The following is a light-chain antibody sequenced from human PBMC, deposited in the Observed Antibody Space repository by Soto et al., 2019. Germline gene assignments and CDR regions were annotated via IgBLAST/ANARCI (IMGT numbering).Light chain of an antibody. J-gene: IGKJ5*01. V-gene: IGKV1-33*01. CDR1: QDIGNS. CDR3: QQFAALPSIS. Sequence: DIQMTISLSSLSATIGDRVTITCQASQDIGNSLNWYQQLPGKPPKLLIYGATNLEAGVPLRFSGRGSGTHFTFTIASLEPEDIATYSCQQFAALPSISFAQGGLLEIK. CDR2: GAT.